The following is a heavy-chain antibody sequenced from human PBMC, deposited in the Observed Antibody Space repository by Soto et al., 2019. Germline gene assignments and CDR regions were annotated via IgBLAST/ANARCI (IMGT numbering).Heavy chain of an antibody. V-gene: IGHV3-30*18. CDR3: AKESYSSSSYYYGMDV. Sequence: QVQLVESGGGVVQPGRSLRLSCAASGFTFSSYGMHWVRQAPGEGLEWVAVMSYDGTNKYYADSVKGRFTISRDNSKNTLSLQMNSLRGEDTDVYYCAKESYSSSSYYYGMDVWGQGTTVTVSS. J-gene: IGHJ6*02. CDR1: GFTFSSYG. D-gene: IGHD6-6*01. CDR2: MSYDGTNK.